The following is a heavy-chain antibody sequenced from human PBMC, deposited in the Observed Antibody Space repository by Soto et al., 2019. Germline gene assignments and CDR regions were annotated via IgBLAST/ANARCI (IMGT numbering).Heavy chain of an antibody. J-gene: IGHJ4*02. CDR2: IYYSGST. CDR1: GGSISSYY. V-gene: IGHV4-59*08. D-gene: IGHD4-17*01. CDR3: ARRYGGTLXY. Sequence: SETLXLTCTVSGGSISSYYWSWIRQPPGKGLEWIGYIYYSGSTNYNPSLKSRVTISVDTSKNQFSLKLSSVTAADTAVYYCARRYGGTLXYWSQGTLVXVSS.